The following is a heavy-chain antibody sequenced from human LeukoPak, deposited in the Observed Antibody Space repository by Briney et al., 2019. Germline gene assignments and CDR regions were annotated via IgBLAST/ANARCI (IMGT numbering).Heavy chain of an antibody. D-gene: IGHD6-13*01. J-gene: IGHJ6*02. Sequence: PGGSLRLSYAASGFTFSSYGMHWVRQAPGKGLEWVAVIWYDGSNKYYADSVKGRFTISRDNSKNTLYLQMNSLRSEDTAVYYCARKVYSSRWSINFYYYGMDVWGQGTTVTVSS. CDR2: IWYDGSNK. CDR3: ARKVYSSRWSINFYYYGMDV. V-gene: IGHV3-33*01. CDR1: GFTFSSYG.